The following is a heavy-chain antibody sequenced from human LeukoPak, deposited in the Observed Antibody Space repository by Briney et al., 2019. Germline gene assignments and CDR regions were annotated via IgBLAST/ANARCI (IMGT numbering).Heavy chain of an antibody. Sequence: GGSLRLSCAASGFTFSDYGMHWVRQAPGKGLEGVAGISWDGTAQHYVDSVKGRFTISRDNSKSTLYLQMTGLRAEDTAVYYCAKEKDYHVSGSYDFWGQGTLVTVSS. V-gene: IGHV3-30*18. D-gene: IGHD3-10*01. CDR2: ISWDGTAQ. CDR1: GFTFSDYG. J-gene: IGHJ4*02. CDR3: AKEKDYHVSGSYDF.